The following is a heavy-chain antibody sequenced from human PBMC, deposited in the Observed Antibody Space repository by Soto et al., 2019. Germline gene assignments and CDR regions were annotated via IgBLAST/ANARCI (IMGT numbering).Heavy chain of an antibody. CDR2: ISSSGYTT. CDR3: AKESVQRFFNY. Sequence: GGSLRLSCAASGFTFTRSDMTWVRQAPGKGLEWVAGISSSGYTTNYADSVEGRFTISRDNSKNPLYLQMNSLRAEDTAVYFCAKESVQRFFNYWGQGTPVTVSS. V-gene: IGHV3-23*01. J-gene: IGHJ4*02. CDR1: GFTFTRSD.